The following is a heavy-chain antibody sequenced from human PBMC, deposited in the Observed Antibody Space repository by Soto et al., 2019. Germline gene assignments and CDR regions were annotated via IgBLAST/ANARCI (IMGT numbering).Heavy chain of an antibody. V-gene: IGHV1-69*01. CDR3: ARVGVESLAAAGPPNYYYYGMDV. CDR1: GGTFSSYA. Sequence: QVQLVQSGAEVKKPGSSVKVSCKASGGTFSSYAISWVRQAPGQGLEWMGGIIPIFGTANYAQKFQGRVTITADESTSTAYMELSSLRSEDTAVYYCARVGVESLAAAGPPNYYYYGMDVWGQGTTVTVSS. CDR2: IIPIFGTA. D-gene: IGHD6-13*01. J-gene: IGHJ6*02.